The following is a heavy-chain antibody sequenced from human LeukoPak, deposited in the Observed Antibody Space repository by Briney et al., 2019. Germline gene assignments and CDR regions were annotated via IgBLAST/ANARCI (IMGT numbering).Heavy chain of an antibody. V-gene: IGHV3-30-3*01. CDR3: ARYIAARPFDY. J-gene: IGHJ4*02. CDR2: ISYDGSNK. CDR1: GFTFSSYA. Sequence: GGSLRLSCAASGFTFSSYAMPWVRQAPGKGLEWVAVISYDGSNKYYADSVKGRFTISRDNSKNTLYLQMNSLRAEDTAVYYCARYIAARPFDYWGQGTLVTVSS. D-gene: IGHD6-6*01.